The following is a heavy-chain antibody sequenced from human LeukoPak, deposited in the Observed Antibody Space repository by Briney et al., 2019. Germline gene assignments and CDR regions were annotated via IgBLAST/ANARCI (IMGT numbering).Heavy chain of an antibody. J-gene: IGHJ4*02. V-gene: IGHV3-11*01. CDR3: ARGKDGYKKGYPLGFDY. CDR2: ISSSGSTI. Sequence: GGSLRLSCAASGFTFSDYCMSWIRQAPGKGLEWVSYISSSGSTIYYADSVKGRFTISRDNAKNSLYLQMSSLRAEGTAVYYCARGKDGYKKGYPLGFDYWGQGTLVTVSS. D-gene: IGHD5-24*01. CDR1: GFTFSDYC.